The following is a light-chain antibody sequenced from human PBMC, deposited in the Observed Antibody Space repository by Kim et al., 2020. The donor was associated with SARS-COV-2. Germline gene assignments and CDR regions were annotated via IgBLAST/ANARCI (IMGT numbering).Light chain of an antibody. Sequence: ASVGDRVTITCRASRDIDHYLAWYQQKPGKVPKLLIYAASALQSGVPSRFSGSASGTDFTLTISSLQPEDFATYYCQNYNGAPLTFGGGTKVDIK. CDR2: AAS. J-gene: IGKJ4*01. CDR3: QNYNGAPLT. V-gene: IGKV1-27*01. CDR1: RDIDHY.